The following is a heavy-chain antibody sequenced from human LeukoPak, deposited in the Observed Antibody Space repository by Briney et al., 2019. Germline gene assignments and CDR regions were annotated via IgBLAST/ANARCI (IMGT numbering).Heavy chain of an antibody. CDR2: INPNSGGT. V-gene: IGHV1-2*02. CDR1: GYTFTGYC. CDR3: ARARKFYSSGWYGDFDY. D-gene: IGHD6-19*01. Sequence: ASVKVSCKASGYTFTGYCMHWVRQAPGQGLEWMGWINPNSGGTNYAQKFQGRVTMTRDTSISTAYMELSRLRSDDTAVYYCARARKFYSSGWYGDFDYWGQGTLVTVSS. J-gene: IGHJ4*02.